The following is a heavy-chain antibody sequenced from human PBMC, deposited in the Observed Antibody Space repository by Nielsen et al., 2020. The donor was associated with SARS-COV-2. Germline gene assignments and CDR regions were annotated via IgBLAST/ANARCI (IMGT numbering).Heavy chain of an antibody. D-gene: IGHD3-3*02. CDR1: GDSMIDSNYY. J-gene: IGHJ4*02. CDR3: VRLNRRILTPLALASLRFDY. V-gene: IGHV4-39*02. CDR2: IYYSGIT. Sequence: SETLSLTCTVSGDSMIDSNYYWVWIRQPPGKGLAWIASIYYSGITYYNTSLKSRVTISIDTSKNHFSLRLNSVAAADTAVYYCVRLNRRILTPLALASLRFDYWGQGSLVTVSS.